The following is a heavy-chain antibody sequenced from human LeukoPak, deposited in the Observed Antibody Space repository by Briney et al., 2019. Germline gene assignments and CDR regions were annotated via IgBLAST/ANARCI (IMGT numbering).Heavy chain of an antibody. CDR2: TSSSGGAT. CDR1: GFTFSSCA. Sequence: GGSLRLSCAASGFTFSSCAMSWVRQAPGKGLEWVSSTSSSGGATYYADSVKGRFTISRDNSKNTLFLQMNSLRAEDTAVYYCAKGSGTYGHNFFDRWGQGTLVTVSS. D-gene: IGHD3-10*01. V-gene: IGHV3-23*01. CDR3: AKGSGTYGHNFFDR. J-gene: IGHJ5*02.